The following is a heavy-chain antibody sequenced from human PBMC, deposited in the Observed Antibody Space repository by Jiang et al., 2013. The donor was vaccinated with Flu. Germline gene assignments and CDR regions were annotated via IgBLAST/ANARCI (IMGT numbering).Heavy chain of an antibody. CDR3: AHRHRGDLYFFDY. Sequence: KPTQTLTLTCTFSGFSLSTTALGVGWIRQPPGKALEWLAVIYWNDDKLYGPSLKSRLTITKDTSKNQVVLTLTNMDPVDTATYYCAHRHRGDLYFFDYWGPGTLVTVSS. V-gene: IGHV2-5*01. CDR1: GFSLSTTALG. CDR2: IYWNDDK. D-gene: IGHD4-17*01. J-gene: IGHJ4*02.